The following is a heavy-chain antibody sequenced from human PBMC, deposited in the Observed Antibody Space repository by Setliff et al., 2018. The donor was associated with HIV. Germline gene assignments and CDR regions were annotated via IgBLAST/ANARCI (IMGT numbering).Heavy chain of an antibody. CDR2: IHYSGST. V-gene: IGHV4-59*08. CDR3: ARQGRPGDFDS. Sequence: SETLSLTCTVSGGSISSYYWSWIRQSPEKGLEWIGYIHYSGSTNYNPSLKSRVTISGDTSKKQFSLKLRAVTAADSAVYYCARQGRPGDFDSWGQGTLVTVSS. J-gene: IGHJ4*02. D-gene: IGHD7-27*01. CDR1: GGSISSYY.